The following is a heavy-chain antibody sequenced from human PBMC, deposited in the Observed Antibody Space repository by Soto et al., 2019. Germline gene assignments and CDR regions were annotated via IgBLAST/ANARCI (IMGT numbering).Heavy chain of an antibody. CDR3: AHSSSWYLGQAY. Sequence: SGPTLVNPTQTVTLTCTFSGFSLSTSGVGVAWIRQPPGKALEWLALIYWDDDKRYSPSLNSRLSITKDTSKNQVVLTMTNMDPVDTATYYCAHSSSWYLGQAYWGQGTLVTVSS. J-gene: IGHJ4*02. D-gene: IGHD6-13*01. CDR2: IYWDDDK. V-gene: IGHV2-5*02. CDR1: GFSLSTSGVG.